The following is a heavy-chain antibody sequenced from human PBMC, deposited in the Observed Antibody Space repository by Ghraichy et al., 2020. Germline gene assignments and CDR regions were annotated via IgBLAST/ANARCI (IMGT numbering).Heavy chain of an antibody. J-gene: IGHJ3*02. D-gene: IGHD4-23*01. CDR1: GGSISSYY. CDR2: IYYSGST. CDR3: ARLDYGGNSYISAFDI. Sequence: SETLSLTCTVSGGSISSYYWSWIRQPPGKGLEWIGYIYYSGSTNYNPSLKSRVTISVDTSKNQFSLKLSSVTAADTAVYYCARLDYGGNSYISAFDIWGQGTMVTVSS. V-gene: IGHV4-59*08.